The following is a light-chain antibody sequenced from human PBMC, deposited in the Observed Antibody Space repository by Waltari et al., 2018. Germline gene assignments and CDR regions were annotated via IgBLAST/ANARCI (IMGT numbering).Light chain of an antibody. Sequence: QSVLTQPPSASGTPGQRVTISCSGSRSNIGSNAVNWYQQVSGTAPKLLIYTNDQRPSGVPDRFSGSKSGTSASLAISGLQSEDEAGYYCAAWDDSLSGFVFGTGTKVTVL. CDR3: AAWDDSLSGFV. J-gene: IGLJ1*01. CDR1: RSNIGSNA. CDR2: TND. V-gene: IGLV1-44*01.